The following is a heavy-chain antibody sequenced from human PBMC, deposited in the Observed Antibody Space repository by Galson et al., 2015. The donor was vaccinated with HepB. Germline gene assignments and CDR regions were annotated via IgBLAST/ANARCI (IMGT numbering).Heavy chain of an antibody. D-gene: IGHD2/OR15-2a*01. CDR2: INPSGGST. CDR1: GYTFTTYG. J-gene: IGHJ4*02. CDR3: ARLISTLDRFDY. Sequence: SVKVSCKASGYTFTTYGISWVRQAPGQGLEWMGIINPSGGSTSYAQKFQGRVTMTRDTSTSTVYMELSSLRSEDTAVYYCARLISTLDRFDYWGQGTLVTVSS. V-gene: IGHV1-46*03.